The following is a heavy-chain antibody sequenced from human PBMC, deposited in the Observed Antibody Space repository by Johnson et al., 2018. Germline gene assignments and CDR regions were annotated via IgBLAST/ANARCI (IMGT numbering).Heavy chain of an antibody. V-gene: IGHV3-72*01. J-gene: IGHJ6*02. CDR1: GFTFSDHY. CDR3: ARDRVGHKSMDV. CDR2: TRNKANSYTT. D-gene: IGHD2-21*01. Sequence: EVQLVESGGGLVQPGGSLRLSCAASGFTFSDHYMDWVRQAPGKGLEWVGRTRNKANSYTTEYAASVKGRFTIPRDDSKNSLYLQMNSLKTEDTAVYYCARDRVGHKSMDVWGQGTTVTVSS.